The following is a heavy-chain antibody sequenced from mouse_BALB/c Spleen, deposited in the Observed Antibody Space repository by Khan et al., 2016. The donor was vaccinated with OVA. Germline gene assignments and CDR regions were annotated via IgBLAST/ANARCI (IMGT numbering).Heavy chain of an antibody. CDR3: GRAFYNGAWLAY. Sequence: QVQLKESGPGLVAPSQTLSITCTVSGSSISNYGVHWVRKPPGKGLEWLGVIWAGGSTNHNSALMSRLSISKDNSKHQVFLKMNSLQTDDTAMYYRGRAFYNGAWLAYWGQGTLVTVSA. D-gene: IGHD1-3*01. CDR1: GSSISNYG. J-gene: IGHJ3*01. V-gene: IGHV2-9*02. CDR2: IWAGGST.